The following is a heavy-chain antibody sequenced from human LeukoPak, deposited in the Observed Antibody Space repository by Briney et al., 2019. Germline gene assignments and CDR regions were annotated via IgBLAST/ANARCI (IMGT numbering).Heavy chain of an antibody. J-gene: IGHJ6*04. CDR1: GGTFSSYA. CDR3: ARTDIVVVPAAMPDYYYGMDV. CDR2: IIPIFGTA. V-gene: IGHV1-69*06. D-gene: IGHD2-2*01. Sequence: GSSVKVSCKASGGTFSSYAISWVRQAPGQGLEWMGGIIPIFGTANYAQKFQGRVTITADKSTSTAYMELSSLRSEDTAVYYCARTDIVVVPAAMPDYYYGMDVWGKGTTVTVSS.